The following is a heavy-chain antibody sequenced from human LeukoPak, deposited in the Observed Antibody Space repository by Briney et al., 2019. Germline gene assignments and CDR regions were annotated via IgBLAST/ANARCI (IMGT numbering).Heavy chain of an antibody. J-gene: IGHJ3*02. Sequence: SVKVSCKASGGTSSSYAISWVRQAPGQGLEWMGRIIPIFGTANYAQKFQGRVTITTDESTSTAYMELSSLGSEHTAVYYCARAVPGDAFDIWGQGTMVTVSS. CDR1: GGTSSSYA. CDR3: ARAVPGDAFDI. V-gene: IGHV1-69*05. CDR2: IIPIFGTA. D-gene: IGHD1-14*01.